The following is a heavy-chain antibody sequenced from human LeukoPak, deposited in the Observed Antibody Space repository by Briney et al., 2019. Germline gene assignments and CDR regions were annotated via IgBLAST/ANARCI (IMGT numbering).Heavy chain of an antibody. Sequence: ASVKVSCKASGYTFTRYHIHWVRQAPGQGLERMGVINPSGGPATYAQKFQGRVTLTRDASTTTVYMEVNSLRSDDTAVYYCAREAIFGVVREYYFDLWGQGTLVAVS. CDR1: GYTFTRYH. D-gene: IGHD3-3*01. J-gene: IGHJ4*02. CDR2: INPSGGPA. V-gene: IGHV1-46*01. CDR3: AREAIFGVVREYYFDL.